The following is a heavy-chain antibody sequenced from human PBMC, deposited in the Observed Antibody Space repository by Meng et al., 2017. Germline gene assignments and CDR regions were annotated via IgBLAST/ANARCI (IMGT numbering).Heavy chain of an antibody. J-gene: IGHJ4*02. D-gene: IGHD6-19*01. CDR3: ARTGQWLEVGW. V-gene: IGHV1-2*02. CDR2: INHNSGGT. CDR1: GYTFTGYY. Sequence: QVQLWRTGAEVKKPGAIVKVSCKASGYTFTGYYMHWVRQAPGQGLEWMGWINHNSGGTNYAQKFQGRVTMTRDTSISTAYMELSRLRSDDTAVYYCARTGQWLEVGWWGQGTLVTVSS.